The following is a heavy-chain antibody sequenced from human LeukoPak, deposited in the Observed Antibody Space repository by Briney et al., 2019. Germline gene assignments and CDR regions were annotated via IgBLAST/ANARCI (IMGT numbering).Heavy chain of an antibody. Sequence: ASVKVSCKASGYTFTDYYMHWVRQAPGQGLEWMGWINPNSGATNYAQKSQGRVTMTRDTSISTAYMELSRLRSDDTAVYYCARVGYYYYGMDVWGQGTTVTVSS. CDR1: GYTFTDYY. CDR2: INPNSGAT. J-gene: IGHJ6*02. CDR3: ARVGYYYYGMDV. V-gene: IGHV1-2*02.